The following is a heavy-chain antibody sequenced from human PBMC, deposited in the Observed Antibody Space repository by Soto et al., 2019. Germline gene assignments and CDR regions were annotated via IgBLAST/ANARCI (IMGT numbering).Heavy chain of an antibody. J-gene: IGHJ2*01. Sequence: EVQLVQSGAEVKKPGESLKISCKGSGYSFTNYWIGWVRQKPGKGLEWMGTSFPGDSDTRYSPSFQGQATISADRSSSTAYLQWSSLKASDTAMYYWARPKQPCICRDSYYVSGYWYFDLGGRGTLVTVSS. V-gene: IGHV5-51*01. CDR1: GYSFTNYW. CDR3: ARPKQPCICRDSYYVSGYWYFDL. CDR2: SFPGDSDT. D-gene: IGHD2-21*02.